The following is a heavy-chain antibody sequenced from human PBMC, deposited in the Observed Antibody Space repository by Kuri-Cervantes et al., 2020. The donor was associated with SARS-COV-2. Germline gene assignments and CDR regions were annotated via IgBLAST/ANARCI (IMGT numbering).Heavy chain of an antibody. CDR3: AKAMVRGVIITYYFDY. CDR2: RGRH. Sequence: GGSLRLSCAASGFTANTNYMIWVRQAPGKGLEWVSLRGRHADSVKGRFAISRDNSKNSLYLQMNSLRTEDTALYYCAKAMVRGVIITYYFDYWGQGTLVTVSS. D-gene: IGHD3-10*01. V-gene: IGHV3-43*02. CDR1: GFTANTNY. J-gene: IGHJ4*02.